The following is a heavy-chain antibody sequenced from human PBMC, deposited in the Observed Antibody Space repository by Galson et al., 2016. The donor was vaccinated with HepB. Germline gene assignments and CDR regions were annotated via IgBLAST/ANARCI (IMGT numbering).Heavy chain of an antibody. J-gene: IGHJ5*02. D-gene: IGHD6-19*01. CDR2: INPRGGST. CDR1: GNTFTSYY. V-gene: IGHV1-46*03. Sequence: SVKVSCKASGNTFTSYYMHWVRQAPGQGIEWMGIINPRGGSTSYAQKFQGRVSMTRDTSTSTVYMELSSLRSEDTAVYYCARGPDSSGLYSDRYNWFDPWGQGTLVTVSS. CDR3: ARGPDSSGLYSDRYNWFDP.